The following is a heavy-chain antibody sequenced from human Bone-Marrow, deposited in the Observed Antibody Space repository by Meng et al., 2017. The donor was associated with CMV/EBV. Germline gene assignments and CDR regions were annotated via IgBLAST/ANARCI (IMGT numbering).Heavy chain of an antibody. D-gene: IGHD6-6*01. CDR2: IYYSGST. CDR1: GGSISSSSYY. Sequence: SETLSLTCTVSGGSISSSSYYWGWIRQPPGKGLEWIGSIYYSGSTYYNPSLKSRVTISVDTSKNQFSLKLTSVTAADTAVYYCARRAGRVAARPSYYFDYWGQGTLVTGYS. J-gene: IGHJ4*02. V-gene: IGHV4-39*01. CDR3: ARRAGRVAARPSYYFDY.